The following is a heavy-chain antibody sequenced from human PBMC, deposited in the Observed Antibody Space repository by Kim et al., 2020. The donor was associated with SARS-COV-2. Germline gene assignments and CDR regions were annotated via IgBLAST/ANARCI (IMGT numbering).Heavy chain of an antibody. CDR3: ARVVGAAFDY. V-gene: IGHV4-59*08. CDR1: GGSISSYY. CDR2: IYYSGST. J-gene: IGHJ4*02. D-gene: IGHD1-26*01. Sequence: SETLSLTCTVSGGSISSYYWSWIRQPPGKGLEWIGYIYYSGSTNYNPSLKSRVTISVDTSKNQFSLKLSSVTAADTAVYYCARVVGAAFDYWGQGTLVTVSS.